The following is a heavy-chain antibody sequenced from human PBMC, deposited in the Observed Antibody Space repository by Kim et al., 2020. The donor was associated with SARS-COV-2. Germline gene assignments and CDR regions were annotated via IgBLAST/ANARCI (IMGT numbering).Heavy chain of an antibody. Sequence: SGPTLVRPTQTLTLTCTCSGFSLTTNGMCVTWIRQPPGKALEWLAMIDWDGDKHYSTSLRSRLTISKDNSKNQVILTMTNMDPVDTATFYCARIRRDSISGYRKIDHWGRGTLVTVSS. CDR3: ARIRRDSISGYRKIDH. V-gene: IGHV2-70*13. D-gene: IGHD3-22*01. CDR2: IDWDGDK. J-gene: IGHJ4*02. CDR1: GFSLTTNGMC.